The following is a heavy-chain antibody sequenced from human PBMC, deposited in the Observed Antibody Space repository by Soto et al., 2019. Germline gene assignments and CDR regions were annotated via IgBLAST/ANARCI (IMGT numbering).Heavy chain of an antibody. D-gene: IGHD3-3*01. CDR1: GFTFSSYM. CDR3: ARDRSPYDFWSGYSVWGLDY. V-gene: IGHV3-21*01. CDR2: ISSSSNYK. J-gene: IGHJ4*02. Sequence: EVQLVESGGGLVKPGGSLRLSCAASGFTFSSYMMNWVRQAPGKGLEWVSSISSSSNYKYYADSVKGRFTISRDNAKNSLYLQMNSLRAEDTAVYYCARDRSPYDFWSGYSVWGLDYWGQGTLVTVSS.